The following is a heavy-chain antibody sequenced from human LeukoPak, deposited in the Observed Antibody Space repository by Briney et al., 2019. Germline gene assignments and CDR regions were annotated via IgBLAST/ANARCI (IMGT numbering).Heavy chain of an antibody. CDR1: GFTFDDYG. CDR3: ARAQEKYYYDSSGYRFDP. CDR2: INWNGGST. J-gene: IGHJ5*02. Sequence: GGSLRLSCAASGFTFDDYGMSWVRQAPGKGLEWVSGINWNGGSTGYADSVKGRFTISRDNAKNPLYLQMNSLRAEDTALYYCARAQEKYYYDSSGYRFDPWGQGTLVTVSS. D-gene: IGHD3-22*01. V-gene: IGHV3-20*04.